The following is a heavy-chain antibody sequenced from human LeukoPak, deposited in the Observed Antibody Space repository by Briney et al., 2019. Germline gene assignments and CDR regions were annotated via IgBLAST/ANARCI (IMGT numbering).Heavy chain of an antibody. CDR1: GGSISSGDYY. J-gene: IGHJ5*02. Sequence: SSETLSLTCTVSGGSISSGDYYWSWIRQPPGKGLEWIGYIYYSGSTYYNPSLKSRVTISVDTSKNQFSLKLSSVTAADTAVYYCARDQVEPYNRFDPWGQGTLVTVSS. CDR2: IYYSGST. D-gene: IGHD5-24*01. CDR3: ARDQVEPYNRFDP. V-gene: IGHV4-30-4*01.